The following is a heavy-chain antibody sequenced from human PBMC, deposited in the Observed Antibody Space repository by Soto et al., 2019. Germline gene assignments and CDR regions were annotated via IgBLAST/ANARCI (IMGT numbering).Heavy chain of an antibody. CDR2: ISYDGSNK. D-gene: IGHD6-19*01. CDR3: AKEITPRSSNGWPFDS. Sequence: GGSLRLSCAASGFTFSSYGMHWVRQAPGKGLEWVAVISYDGSNKNYAESVKGRFTISRDNSKNTLYLQMNSLRLDDTAVYYCAKEITPRSSNGWPFDSWGQGTLVTVSS. CDR1: GFTFSSYG. V-gene: IGHV3-30*18. J-gene: IGHJ4*02.